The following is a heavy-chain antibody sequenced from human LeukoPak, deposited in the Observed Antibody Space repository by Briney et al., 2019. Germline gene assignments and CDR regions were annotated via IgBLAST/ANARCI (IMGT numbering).Heavy chain of an antibody. CDR1: GFTFSSYG. J-gene: IGHJ4*02. V-gene: IGHV3-30*02. CDR2: IRYDGSNK. CDR3: ARTPRTRYYFDY. Sequence: GGSLRLSCAASGFTFSSYGMHWVRQAPGKGLEWVAFIRYDGSNKYYADSVKGRFTISRDNAKNTLYLQMNSLRAEDTAVYYCARTPRTRYYFDYWGQGTLVTVSS. D-gene: IGHD4-23*01.